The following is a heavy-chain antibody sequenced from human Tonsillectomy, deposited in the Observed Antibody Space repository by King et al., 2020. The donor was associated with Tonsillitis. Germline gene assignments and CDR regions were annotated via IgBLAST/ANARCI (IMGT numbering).Heavy chain of an antibody. J-gene: IGHJ5*02. Sequence: VQLVESGAEVKKPGESLRISCRGSGYSFTNYWITWVRQVPGRGLEWVGNIDPSDSLSNNSPSSQGHVTISVDKSISTAYLQWTRLEASDTAIYYCARLAPGGESAAWLSWFHPWGQGTVLTVPS. CDR2: IDPSDSLS. CDR3: ARLAPGGESAAWLSWFHP. V-gene: IGHV5-10-1*03. D-gene: IGHD2-2*01. CDR1: GYSFTNYW.